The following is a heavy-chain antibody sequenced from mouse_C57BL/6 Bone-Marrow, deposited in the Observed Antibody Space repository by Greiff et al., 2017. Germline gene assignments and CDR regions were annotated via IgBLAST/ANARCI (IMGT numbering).Heavy chain of an antibody. CDR3: TTAVHYFDY. Sequence: EVQLQQSGAELVRPGASVKLSCTASGFNIKDDYMHWVKQRPEQGLEWIGWIDPENGDTEYASKFQGKATIPADTSSNTAYLQLSSLTSEDTAVYYCTTAVHYFDYWGQGTTLTVSS. J-gene: IGHJ2*01. CDR2: IDPENGDT. CDR1: GFNIKDDY. D-gene: IGHD1-1*01. V-gene: IGHV14-4*01.